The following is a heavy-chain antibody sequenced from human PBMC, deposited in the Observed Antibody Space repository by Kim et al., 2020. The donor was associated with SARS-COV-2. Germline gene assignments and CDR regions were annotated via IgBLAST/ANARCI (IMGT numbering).Heavy chain of an antibody. Sequence: RFTISRDNTKNSLYLQMNSLRAEDTAVYYCARDRWGYCSGGSCYSDAFDIWGQGTMVTVSS. V-gene: IGHV3-11*06. CDR3: ARDRWGYCSGGSCYSDAFDI. D-gene: IGHD2-15*01. J-gene: IGHJ3*02.